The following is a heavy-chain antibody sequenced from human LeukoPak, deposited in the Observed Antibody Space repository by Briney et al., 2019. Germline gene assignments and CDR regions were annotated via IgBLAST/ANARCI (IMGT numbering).Heavy chain of an antibody. CDR3: ARADYYDSSGYFGYYYYGMDV. V-gene: IGHV3-48*04. CDR1: GFTLSGYW. J-gene: IGHJ6*02. D-gene: IGHD3-22*01. Sequence: GGSLRLSCAASGFTLSGYWIHWVRQAPGKGLEWVSYISSSSSTIYYADSVKGRFTISRDNAKNSLYLQMNSLRAEDTAVYYCARADYYDSSGYFGYYYYGMDVWGQGTTVTVSS. CDR2: ISSSSSTI.